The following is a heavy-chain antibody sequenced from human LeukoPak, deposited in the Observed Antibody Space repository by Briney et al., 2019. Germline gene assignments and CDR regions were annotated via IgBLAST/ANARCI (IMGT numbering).Heavy chain of an antibody. D-gene: IGHD6-13*01. CDR3: AKDISRGSIAADY. J-gene: IGHJ4*02. CDR2: ISGSGDNT. Sequence: GGSLRLSCAASGFTFSSYAMSWVRQAPGKGLEWVSAISGSGDNTYNADSVKGRFTISRDYSKKTLYLQMNSLRAEDTAVYYCAKDISRGSIAADYWGQGTLVTVSS. V-gene: IGHV3-23*01. CDR1: GFTFSSYA.